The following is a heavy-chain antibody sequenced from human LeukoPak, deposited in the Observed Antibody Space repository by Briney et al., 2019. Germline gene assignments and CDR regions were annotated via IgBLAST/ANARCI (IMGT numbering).Heavy chain of an antibody. J-gene: IGHJ6*03. Sequence: GASVNVSCKASGGSFSSYAISLVRQAPRQGLEWIERIIPIFGTANYAQKFQGRVTITTDESTSTAYMELSSLRSEDTAVYYCARDQRYDILEPYYYMDVRGKGTTVTVSS. V-gene: IGHV1-69*05. CDR1: GGSFSSYA. CDR3: ARDQRYDILEPYYYMDV. D-gene: IGHD3-9*01. CDR2: IIPIFGTA.